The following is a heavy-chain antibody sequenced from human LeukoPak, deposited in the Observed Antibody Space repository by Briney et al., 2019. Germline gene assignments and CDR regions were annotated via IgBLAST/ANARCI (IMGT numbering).Heavy chain of an antibody. D-gene: IGHD2-2*01. CDR2: INPNSGGS. CDR3: ARPPVSSTSCYYFDY. V-gene: IGHV1-2*02. CDR1: GYTFTGYY. Sequence: DSVKVSCKASGYTFTGYYMHWVRQAPGQGLEWMGWINPNSGGSNYAQKFQGRVTMTRDTSISTAYMELSRLRSDDTAVYYCARPPVSSTSCYYFDYWGQGTLVTDSS. J-gene: IGHJ4*02.